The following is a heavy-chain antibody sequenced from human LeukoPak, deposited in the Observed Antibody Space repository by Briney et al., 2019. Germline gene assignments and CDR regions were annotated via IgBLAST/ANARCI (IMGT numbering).Heavy chain of an antibody. V-gene: IGHV1-18*01. D-gene: IGHD3-22*01. Sequence: ASVKVSCKASGYTFTSYGISWVRQAPGQGLEWMGWISAYNGNTNYAQKLQGRVTMTTDTSTSTAYMELRSLRSDDTAVYYCARDRANSHYYDSSGYYLDAFDIWGQGTMVTVSS. CDR3: ARDRANSHYYDSSGYYLDAFDI. CDR2: ISAYNGNT. J-gene: IGHJ3*02. CDR1: GYTFTSYG.